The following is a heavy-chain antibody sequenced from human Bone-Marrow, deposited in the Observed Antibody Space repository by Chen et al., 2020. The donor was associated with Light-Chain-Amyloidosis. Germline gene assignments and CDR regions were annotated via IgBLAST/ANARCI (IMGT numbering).Heavy chain of an antibody. CDR2: IYYSGST. V-gene: IGHV4-39*01. Sequence: QLQLQESGPGLVKPSETLSLTCTVSGGSISSSRYYWGWIRQPPGKGLEWIGSIYYSGSTYYNPSLKSRVTISVDTSKNQFSLKLSSVTAADTAVYYCARHRYFVAAPTDWFDPWGQGTLVTVSS. D-gene: IGHD3-9*01. J-gene: IGHJ5*02. CDR1: GGSISSSRYY. CDR3: ARHRYFVAAPTDWFDP.